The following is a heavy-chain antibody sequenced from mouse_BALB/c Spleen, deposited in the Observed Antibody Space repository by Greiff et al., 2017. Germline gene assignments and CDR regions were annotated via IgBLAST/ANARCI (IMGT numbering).Heavy chain of an antibody. J-gene: IGHJ4*01. Sequence: VKLMESGAELVRPGASVTLSCKASGYTFTDYEMHWVKQTPVHGLEWIGAIDPETGGTAYNQKFKGKATLTADKSSSTAYMELRSLTSEDSAVYYCTRANWDYYAMDYWGQGTSVTVSS. CDR1: GYTFTDYE. D-gene: IGHD4-1*01. CDR2: IDPETGGT. CDR3: TRANWDYYAMDY. V-gene: IGHV1-15*01.